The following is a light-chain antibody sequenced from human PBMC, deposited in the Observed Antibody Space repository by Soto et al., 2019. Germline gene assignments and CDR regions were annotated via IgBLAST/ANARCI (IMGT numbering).Light chain of an antibody. V-gene: IGKV3-11*01. CDR3: QQRSDWQYT. Sequence: EVVLTQSPATLSLSPGERATLSCRASQRITSYLAWYQQKPGQAPRLLIDDATNRVAGVPARFSGSRSGTDFALTISTLQPEDFAVNYCQQRSDWQYTFGQGTKVELK. J-gene: IGKJ2*01. CDR1: QRITSY. CDR2: DAT.